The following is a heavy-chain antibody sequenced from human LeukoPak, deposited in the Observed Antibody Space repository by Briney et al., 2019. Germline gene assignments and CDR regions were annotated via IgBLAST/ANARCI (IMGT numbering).Heavy chain of an antibody. CDR2: IYPGDSDT. CDR3: ARRQGCSSTACPPDY. D-gene: IGHD2-2*01. Sequence: GESLKISCKGSGYSFNTYWIGWVRQMPGKSLEWMGIIYPGDSDTRYSPSFQGQVTMSADKSISTAYLQWSSLKASDTATYYCARRQGCSSTACPPDYWGQGTLVTVSS. CDR1: GYSFNTYW. J-gene: IGHJ4*02. V-gene: IGHV5-51*01.